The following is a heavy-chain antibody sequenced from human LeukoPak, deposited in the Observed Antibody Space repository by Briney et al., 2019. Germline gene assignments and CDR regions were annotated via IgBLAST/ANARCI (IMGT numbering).Heavy chain of an antibody. Sequence: GGSLRLSCAASGFTFSSYSLNWVRQAPGKGLEWVGRIRSKSDGLTPDYAAPVKGRFIISREDSRDTVYLQMNSLRVEDTAAYYCTAWTDLYDHWGQGTLVAVSS. CDR3: TAWTDLYDH. CDR1: GFTFSSYS. J-gene: IGHJ4*02. V-gene: IGHV3-15*01. D-gene: IGHD3/OR15-3a*01. CDR2: IRSKSDGLTP.